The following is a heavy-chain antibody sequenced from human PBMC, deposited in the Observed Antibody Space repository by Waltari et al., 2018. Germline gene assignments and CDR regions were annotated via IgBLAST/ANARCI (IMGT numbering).Heavy chain of an antibody. Sequence: EVQLVESGGGLVQPGRFLRLSCAASGFTFDDYAMHLVRQAPGKGLEWVSGISWNSGSIGYADSVKGRFTISRDNAKNSLYLQMNSLRAEDTALYYCAKGTGYSSGWIDYWGQGTLVTVSS. CDR3: AKGTGYSSGWIDY. CDR1: GFTFDDYA. V-gene: IGHV3-9*01. D-gene: IGHD6-19*01. CDR2: ISWNSGSI. J-gene: IGHJ4*02.